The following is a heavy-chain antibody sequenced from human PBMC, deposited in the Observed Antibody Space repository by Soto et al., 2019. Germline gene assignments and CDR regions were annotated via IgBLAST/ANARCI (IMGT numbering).Heavy chain of an antibody. CDR3: ARQRTAFDP. J-gene: IGHJ5*02. V-gene: IGHV4-30-2*01. CDR2: ICHSGIT. D-gene: IGHD2-21*02. Sequence: QLQLQESGSGLVKPSQNLSLTCAVSCGSISRGGYSWSWIRQPPGKGLEWIGYICHSGITYYNPSLKILVTISVDRSTNQFSLKLSSVTAADTAVYYCARQRTAFDPWGQGTLVTVSS. CDR1: CGSISRGGYS.